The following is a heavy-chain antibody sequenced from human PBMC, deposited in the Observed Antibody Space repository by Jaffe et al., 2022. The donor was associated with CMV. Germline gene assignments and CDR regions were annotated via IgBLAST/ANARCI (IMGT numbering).Heavy chain of an antibody. D-gene: IGHD3-10*01. CDR3: ATFGPRGFDY. CDR2: FNPSGGRT. Sequence: QVHLVQSGAEVKKPGASMKVSCRASGYNFDRYFLHWVRQAPGQGLEWMGIFNPSGGRTSPAQKFLGRLILTRDTSTSTAYMELTSLTSDDTAVYWCATFGPRGFDYWGQGTLLTVSS. CDR1: GYNFDRYF. V-gene: IGHV1-46*02. J-gene: IGHJ4*02.